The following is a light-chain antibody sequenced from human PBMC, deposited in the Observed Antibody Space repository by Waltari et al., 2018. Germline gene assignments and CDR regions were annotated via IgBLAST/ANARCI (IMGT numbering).Light chain of an antibody. J-gene: IGKJ5*01. V-gene: IGKV1D-12*01. CDR1: QDIGRF. CDR3: LQVSNFPIT. Sequence: DIQMTQSPSSVSASIGDRVTISCRASQDIGRFLVWYQQTPGRSPNLLIFDTSSLQSGVPSRFSGSGSGTEFTLTIGSLQPEDFATYYCLQVSNFPITFGQGTRLEIQ. CDR2: DTS.